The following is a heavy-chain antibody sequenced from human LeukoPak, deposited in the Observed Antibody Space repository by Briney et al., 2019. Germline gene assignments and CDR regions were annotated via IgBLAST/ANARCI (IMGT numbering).Heavy chain of an antibody. V-gene: IGHV4-59*01. Sequence: SETLSLTCTVSGGSISSYHWSWIRQPPGKGLEWIGYIYYTGSTNYNPSLKSRVTISVDTSKNQFSLELSSVTAADTAVYYCARVGFGNTPHPIDYWGQGTLATVSS. CDR1: GGSISSYH. J-gene: IGHJ4*02. CDR2: IYYTGST. D-gene: IGHD4-23*01. CDR3: ARVGFGNTPHPIDY.